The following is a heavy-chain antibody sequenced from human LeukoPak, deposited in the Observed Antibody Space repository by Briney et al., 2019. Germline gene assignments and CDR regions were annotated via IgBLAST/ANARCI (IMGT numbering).Heavy chain of an antibody. J-gene: IGHJ3*02. CDR2: MNPNSGNT. CDR1: GYTFTSYE. D-gene: IGHD6-13*01. Sequence: ASVKVSCKASGYTFTSYEMNWVRRAPGQGLEWMGWMNPNSGNTGYAQKFQGRVTMTRNTSISTAYMELTSLRSEDTAVYYCARGIAAVDIWGQGTMVTVSS. CDR3: ARGIAAVDI. V-gene: IGHV1-8*01.